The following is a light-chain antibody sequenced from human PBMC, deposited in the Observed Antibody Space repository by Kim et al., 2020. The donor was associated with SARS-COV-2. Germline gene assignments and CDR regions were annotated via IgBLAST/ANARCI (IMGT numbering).Light chain of an antibody. CDR1: GSDAGGYNY. V-gene: IGLV2-8*01. J-gene: IGLJ3*02. CDR3: NSYVGNNRV. Sequence: QSALTQPPSASGSPGQSVTISCTGTGSDAGGYNYVSWYQQHPGKAPRLIIYEVSQRPSGVPDRFSGSKSANTASLTVSRLQAEDEADYYCNSYVGNNRVFGGGTKLTVL. CDR2: EVS.